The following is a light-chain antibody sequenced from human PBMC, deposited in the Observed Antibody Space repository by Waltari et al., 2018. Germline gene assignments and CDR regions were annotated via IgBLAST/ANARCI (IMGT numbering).Light chain of an antibody. CDR2: DSS. CDR3: QQYSNWPT. J-gene: IGKJ1*01. CDR1: QRFSRL. Sequence: EIIMTQSPDTLSVSPGGRATLSCRASQRFSRLVAWYQQKPGQAPRLLIYDSSTKATGLPTRVSGSDSGADFTLPITNVQAEDSAVYYCQQYSNWPTFGQGTKVEI. V-gene: IGKV3D-15*01.